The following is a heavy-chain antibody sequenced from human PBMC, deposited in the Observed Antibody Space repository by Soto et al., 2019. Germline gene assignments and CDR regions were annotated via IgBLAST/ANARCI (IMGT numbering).Heavy chain of an antibody. V-gene: IGHV4-31*03. CDR2: IYYSGST. CDR3: ARGDGLVPFDY. Sequence: SETLSLTCTVSGGSISSGGYYWSWIRQHPGKGLEWIGYIYYSGSTYYNPSLKSRVTISVGTSKNQFSLKLSSVTAADTAVYYCARGDGLVPFDYWGQGTLVTVSS. D-gene: IGHD6-19*01. CDR1: GGSISSGGYY. J-gene: IGHJ4*02.